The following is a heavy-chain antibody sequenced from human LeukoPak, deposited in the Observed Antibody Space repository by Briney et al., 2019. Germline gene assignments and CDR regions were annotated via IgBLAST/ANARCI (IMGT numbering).Heavy chain of an antibody. D-gene: IGHD3-16*02. V-gene: IGHV1-2*02. J-gene: IGHJ3*02. CDR1: GYTFTGYY. Sequence: ASVKVSCKTSGYTFTGYYIQWVRQAPGQGLEWMGYINPTSGGTNYAQEFQGRVTMTRDTSISTAYMELSRLTSDDTVVYYCARGEMITFGGVIVISTFDIWGQGTMVTVS. CDR3: ARGEMITFGGVIVISTFDI. CDR2: INPTSGGT.